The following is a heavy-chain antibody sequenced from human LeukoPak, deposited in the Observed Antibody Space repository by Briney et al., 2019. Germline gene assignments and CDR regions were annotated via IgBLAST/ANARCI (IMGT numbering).Heavy chain of an antibody. V-gene: IGHV3-23*01. CDR2: ISGRGGSP. Sequence: GGSLRLSCAASGFTFSSYAMSWVRQAPGKGLEWVSAISGRGGSPHYADSVKGRFTISRDNSKNTLYLRMNSLRAEDTAVYYCAKTTGSSSWNYNWFDPWGQGTLVTVSS. J-gene: IGHJ5*02. CDR3: AKTTGSSSWNYNWFDP. D-gene: IGHD6-13*01. CDR1: GFTFSSYA.